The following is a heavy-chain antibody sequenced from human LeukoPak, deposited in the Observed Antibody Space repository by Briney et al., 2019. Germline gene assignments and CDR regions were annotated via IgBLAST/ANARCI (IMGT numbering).Heavy chain of an antibody. CDR2: MNPNSGNT. CDR1: GYTSTSYD. J-gene: IGHJ5*02. Sequence: ASVKVSCKASGYTSTSYDINWVRQATGQGLEWMGWMNPNSGNTGYAQKFQGRVTMTRNTSTTTAYMELSSLRSEDTAVYYCARRRGGSRTTLIPWGQGTLVTVSS. CDR3: ARRRGGSRTTLIP. D-gene: IGHD3-10*01. V-gene: IGHV1-8*01.